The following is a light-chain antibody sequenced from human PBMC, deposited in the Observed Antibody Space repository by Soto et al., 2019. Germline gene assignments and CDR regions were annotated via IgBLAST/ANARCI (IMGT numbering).Light chain of an antibody. J-gene: IGKJ2*01. Sequence: EIVLTQSPGTLSLSPGERATLSCRASQSVNSRFLAWYQQKPGQAPRHLMYGASTRATGIPDRFSGSGSGADFTLTISRLEPEDFAVYYCQQYGSSPPMYTFGQGTKLEIK. V-gene: IGKV3-20*01. CDR1: QSVNSRF. CDR2: GAS. CDR3: QQYGSSPPMYT.